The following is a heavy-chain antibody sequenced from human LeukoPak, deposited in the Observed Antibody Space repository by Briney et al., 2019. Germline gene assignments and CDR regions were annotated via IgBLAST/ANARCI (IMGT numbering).Heavy chain of an antibody. CDR2: NYYSGST. Sequence: SETLSLTCTVSGGSISSYYWSWIRQPPGKGLEWIGYNYYSGSTYYNPSLKSRVTISVDTSKNQFSLKLSSVTAADTAVYYCAREGYSGSYSPGGVDYWGQGTLVTVSS. J-gene: IGHJ4*02. V-gene: IGHV4-59*12. CDR1: GGSISSYY. CDR3: AREGYSGSYSPGGVDY. D-gene: IGHD1-26*01.